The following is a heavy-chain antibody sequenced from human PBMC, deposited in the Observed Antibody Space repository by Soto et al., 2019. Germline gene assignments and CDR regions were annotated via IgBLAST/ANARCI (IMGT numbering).Heavy chain of an antibody. CDR3: ARAVLPATAPFDY. Sequence: QVQLQESGPRLVKPSETLSLTCIVSGGSISNYSWSWIRQPPGKGLEWIGYIYYSGSTNYNPSLQSRVTISVDTSKNQFSLKLSSVTAADTAVYYCARAVLPATAPFDYWGQGTLVTVSS. J-gene: IGHJ4*02. CDR2: IYYSGST. CDR1: GGSISNYS. D-gene: IGHD2-2*01. V-gene: IGHV4-59*01.